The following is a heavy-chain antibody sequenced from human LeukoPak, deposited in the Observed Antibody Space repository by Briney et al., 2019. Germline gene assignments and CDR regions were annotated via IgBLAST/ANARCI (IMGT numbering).Heavy chain of an antibody. CDR1: GFTFSDYL. CDR2: IRSKTYGGTT. Sequence: GGSLRLSCTASGFTFSDYLISWFRQAPGKGLEWVGFIRSKTYGGTTEDAASVKGRFTISRDDSESIAYLQMISLKTEDTAVYYCSRSILKSTAIFDYGGQGTLVSVSS. D-gene: IGHD2-21*01. V-gene: IGHV3-49*03. CDR3: SRSILKSTAIFDY. J-gene: IGHJ4*02.